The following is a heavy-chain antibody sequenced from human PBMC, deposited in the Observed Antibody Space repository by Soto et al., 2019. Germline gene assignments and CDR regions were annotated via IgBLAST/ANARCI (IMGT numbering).Heavy chain of an antibody. V-gene: IGHV1-3*01. Sequence: ASVKVSCKASGYTFTSYAMHWVRQAPGQRLEWMGWINAGNGNTKYSQKFQGRVTITRDTSASTAYMELSSLRSEDTAVYYCARKSAYYYYMDVWGKGTTVTVSS. CDR3: ARKSAYYYYMDV. CDR2: INAGNGNT. CDR1: GYTFTSYA. D-gene: IGHD3-3*01. J-gene: IGHJ6*03.